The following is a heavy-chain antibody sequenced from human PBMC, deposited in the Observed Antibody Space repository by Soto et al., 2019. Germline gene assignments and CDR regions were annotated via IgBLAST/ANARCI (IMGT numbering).Heavy chain of an antibody. J-gene: IGHJ6*02. D-gene: IGHD5-12*01. V-gene: IGHV1-69*12. Sequence: QVQLVQSGAEVKKPGSSVKVSCKASGGTFSSYAISWVRQAPGQGLEWMGGIIPIFGTANYAQKFQGRVTMTADESTSTAYMELSSLRSEDTAVYYCATQPMATITYYSAMDVWGQGTTVTVSS. CDR2: IIPIFGTA. CDR1: GGTFSSYA. CDR3: ATQPMATITYYSAMDV.